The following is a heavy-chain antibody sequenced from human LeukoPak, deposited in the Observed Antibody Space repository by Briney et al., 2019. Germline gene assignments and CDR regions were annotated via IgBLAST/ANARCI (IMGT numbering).Heavy chain of an antibody. CDR2: ISWNSGSI. J-gene: IGHJ6*04. CDR3: ARDGTPSYTSGWLYMDA. V-gene: IGHV3-9*01. Sequence: GGSLRLSCAASGFTFDDYAMHWVRQAPGKGLEWVSGISWNSGSIGYADSVKGRFTISRDNAKNSLFLQMNSLRGEDTAVYYCARDGTPSYTSGWLYMDAWGKGTTVTISS. D-gene: IGHD6-25*01. CDR1: GFTFDDYA.